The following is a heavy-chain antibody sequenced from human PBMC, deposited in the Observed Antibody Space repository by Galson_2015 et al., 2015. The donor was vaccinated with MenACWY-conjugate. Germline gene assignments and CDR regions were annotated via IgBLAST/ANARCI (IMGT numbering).Heavy chain of an antibody. D-gene: IGHD6-13*01. CDR1: GYTFTSYA. CDR2: INAGNGNT. V-gene: IGHV1-3*01. J-gene: IGHJ5*02. Sequence: SVKVSCKASGYTFTSYAMHWVRQAPGQRLEWMGWINAGNGNTKYSQKFQGRVTITRDTSASTAYMELSRLRSEDTAGYYWASDRSRCPPDWFDPAGQRTLVTVSS. CDR3: ASDRSRCPPDWFDP.